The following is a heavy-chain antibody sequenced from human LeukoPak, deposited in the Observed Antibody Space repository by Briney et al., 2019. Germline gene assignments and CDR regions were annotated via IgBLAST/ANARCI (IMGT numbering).Heavy chain of an antibody. Sequence: QAGGSLRLSCAASGFTFSSYGMSWVRQAPGKGLEWVSVIYSGGSTYYADSVKGRFTISRDTFKNTLSLQMNSLRAEDTAVYYCASARIDSSVDYYYYYMDVWGKGTTVTISS. CDR3: ASARIDSSVDYYYYYMDV. CDR1: GFTFSSYG. V-gene: IGHV3-66*01. J-gene: IGHJ6*03. CDR2: IYSGGST. D-gene: IGHD3-22*01.